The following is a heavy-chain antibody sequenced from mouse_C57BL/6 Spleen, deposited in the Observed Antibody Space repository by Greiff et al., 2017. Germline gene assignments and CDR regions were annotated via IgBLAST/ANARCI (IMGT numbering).Heavy chain of an antibody. CDR1: GYTFTDYE. CDR2: IDPETGGT. D-gene: IGHD1-1*01. V-gene: IGHV1-15*01. CDR3: TLLLRYPGAMDY. J-gene: IGHJ4*01. Sequence: LQESGAELVRPGASVTLSCKASGYTFTDYEMHWVKQTPVHGLEWIGAIDPETGGTAYNQKFKGKAILTADKSSSTAYMELRSLTSEDSAVYYCTLLLRYPGAMDYWGQGTSVTVSS.